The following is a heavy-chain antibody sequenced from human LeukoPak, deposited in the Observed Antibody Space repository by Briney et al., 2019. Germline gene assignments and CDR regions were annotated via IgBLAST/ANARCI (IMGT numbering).Heavy chain of an antibody. V-gene: IGHV3-33*01. J-gene: IGHJ4*02. D-gene: IGHD2-15*01. CDR2: IWSDGGNP. CDR1: GFTFSRYA. CDR3: ARDWCSGQSCYLDY. Sequence: PGGSLRLSCGASGFTFSRYAMHWVRQAPGKGLEWVAVIWSDGGNPYSADSVKGRFTLSRDNSKNTVFLQMNRLRAEDTAVYYCARDWCSGQSCYLDYWGQGTLVTVSS.